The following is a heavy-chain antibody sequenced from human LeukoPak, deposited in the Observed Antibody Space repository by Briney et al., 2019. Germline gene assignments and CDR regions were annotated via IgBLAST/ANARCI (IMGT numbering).Heavy chain of an antibody. Sequence: PSETLSLTCTVSGGSISSSSYYWGWIRQPPGKGLEWIGIIYYSGSTYYNPSLKSRLTISVDTSKNQFSLRLSSVTATDTAVYYCARRGYCSSTSCYEYWFDPWGQGTLVTVSS. D-gene: IGHD2-2*01. J-gene: IGHJ5*02. CDR2: IYYSGST. CDR1: GGSISSSSYY. V-gene: IGHV4-39*01. CDR3: ARRGYCSSTSCYEYWFDP.